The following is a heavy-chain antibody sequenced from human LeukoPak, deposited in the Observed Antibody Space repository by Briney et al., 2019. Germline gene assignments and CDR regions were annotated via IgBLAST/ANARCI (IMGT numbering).Heavy chain of an antibody. CDR3: AKDSYSKGDF. CDR1: GFTFSSYS. J-gene: IGHJ4*02. CDR2: IKNDGAVK. Sequence: GSLRLSCAASGFTFSSYSMNWVRQAPGKGLEWVANIKNDGAVKNYVDSVKGRFTISRDNAKNSLYLQMNSLRAEDTAVYYCAKDSYSKGDFWGQGVLVTVSS. D-gene: IGHD6-13*01. V-gene: IGHV3-7*01.